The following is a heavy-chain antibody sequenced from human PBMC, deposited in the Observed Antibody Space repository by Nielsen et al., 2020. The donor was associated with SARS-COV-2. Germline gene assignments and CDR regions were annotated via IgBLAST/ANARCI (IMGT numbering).Heavy chain of an antibody. Sequence: GESLKISCLGSGFIFSTYGMHWVRQAPGKGLEWVAVLWTDGISKSYVDSVKGRFTISRDNSRNTMYLQMGGLRAEDTAVYYCAREAVSGDWPSFDFWGQGTQVTVSS. CDR2: LWTDGISK. D-gene: IGHD2-21*02. CDR1: GFIFSTYG. V-gene: IGHV3-33*08. J-gene: IGHJ4*02. CDR3: AREAVSGDWPSFDF.